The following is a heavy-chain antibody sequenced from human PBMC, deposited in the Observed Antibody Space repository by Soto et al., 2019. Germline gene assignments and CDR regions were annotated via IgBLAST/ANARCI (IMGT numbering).Heavy chain of an antibody. J-gene: IGHJ4*02. Sequence: ETLSLTCTVSGGSISSYYWSWIRQPPGKGLEWIGYIYCSGSTNYNPSLKSRVTISVDTSKNQFSLKLSSVTAADTAVYYCARGLYCSGTSCYFPTDYWGQGTLVTVSS. CDR3: ARGLYCSGTSCYFPTDY. CDR2: IYCSGST. D-gene: IGHD2-2*01. V-gene: IGHV4-59*01. CDR1: GGSISSYY.